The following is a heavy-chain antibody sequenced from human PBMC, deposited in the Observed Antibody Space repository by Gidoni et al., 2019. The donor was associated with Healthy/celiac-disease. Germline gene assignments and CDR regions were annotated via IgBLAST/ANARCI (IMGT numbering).Heavy chain of an antibody. CDR2: ISSSGSTI. J-gene: IGHJ4*02. D-gene: IGHD3-16*01. CDR1: GFTFSSYE. V-gene: IGHV3-48*03. CDR3: ARDRPTWGSGGRQQEFDY. Sequence: EVQLVESGGGLVQPGGSLRLSCAASGFTFSSYEMNWVRQAPGKGLEWVSYISSSGSTIYYADSVKGRFTISRDNAKNSLYLQMNSLRAEDTAVYYCARDRPTWGSGGRQQEFDYWGQGTLVTVSS.